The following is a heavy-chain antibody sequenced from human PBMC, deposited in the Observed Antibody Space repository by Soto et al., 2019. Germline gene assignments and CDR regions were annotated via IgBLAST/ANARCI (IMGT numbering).Heavy chain of an antibody. D-gene: IGHD6-19*01. CDR2: INHSGST. V-gene: IGHV4-34*01. J-gene: IGHJ4*02. CDR1: GGSFSGYY. Sequence: SETLSLTCAVYGGSFSGYYWSWIRQPPGKGLEWIGEINHSGSTNYNPSLKSRVTISVDTSKNQFSLKLSSVTAADTAVYYCARVWSSGWYSFDYWGQGTLVTVSS. CDR3: ARVWSSGWYSFDY.